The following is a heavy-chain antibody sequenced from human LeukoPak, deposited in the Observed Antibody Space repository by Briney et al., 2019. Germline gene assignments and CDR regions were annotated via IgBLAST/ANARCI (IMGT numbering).Heavy chain of an antibody. CDR2: IYYSGST. J-gene: IGHJ1*01. CDR3: ARASYYYDSEDFQH. CDR1: GGSISSGGYY. Sequence: SETLSLTCTVSGGSISSGGYYWSWIRQHPGKGLEWIGYIYYSGSTHYNPSLKSRVTISVDTSKNQFSLKLSSVTAADTAVYYCARASYYYDSEDFQHWGQGTLVTVSS. D-gene: IGHD3-22*01. V-gene: IGHV4-31*03.